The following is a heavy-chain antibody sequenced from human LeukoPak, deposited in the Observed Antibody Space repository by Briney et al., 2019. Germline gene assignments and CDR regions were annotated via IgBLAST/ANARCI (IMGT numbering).Heavy chain of an antibody. J-gene: IGHJ4*02. Sequence: ASVKVSCKASGYTFTGYSIHWGRQAPGQGLEWMGWINLKSGGTNYAQHFQARVTMTRQTSISTAYIELSTLRSDDTAVYYCAREDSTGYSSLDYWGQGTLVTVSS. V-gene: IGHV1-2*02. CDR2: INLKSGGT. CDR3: AREDSTGYSSLDY. D-gene: IGHD3-22*01. CDR1: GYTFTGYS.